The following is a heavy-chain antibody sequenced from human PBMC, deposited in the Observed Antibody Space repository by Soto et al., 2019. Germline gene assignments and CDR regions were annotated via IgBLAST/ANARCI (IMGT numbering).Heavy chain of an antibody. D-gene: IGHD5-12*01. CDR1: GYNFNNYY. CDR2: INPSRGLT. Sequence: AASVKVSCKASGYNFNNYYIHCVRQTPGQGPEWIGVINPSRGLTTYSQRFQGRDSMTRDTSTTTVYMELSGLRYEDTAIYYCARDGVPIAVRSGYDDYRG. V-gene: IGHV1-46*02. CDR3: ARDGVPIAVRSGYDDY. J-gene: IGHJ4*01.